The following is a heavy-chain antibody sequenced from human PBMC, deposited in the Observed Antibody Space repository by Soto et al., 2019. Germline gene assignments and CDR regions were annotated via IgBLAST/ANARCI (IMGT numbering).Heavy chain of an antibody. CDR1: GFTFISNG. J-gene: IGHJ4*02. CDR3: ARLWFDY. V-gene: IGHV3-7*01. D-gene: IGHD2-21*01. CDR2: IKQDGSEK. Sequence: EVQLVESGGGLVQPGGSLRPSCAAPGFTFISNGIAWVGRAQGKGLEGVANIKQDGSEKYYVDSVKGGFTISRDNAKNSLYLQMNSLRAEDTAVYYCARLWFDYWGQGTLVTVSS.